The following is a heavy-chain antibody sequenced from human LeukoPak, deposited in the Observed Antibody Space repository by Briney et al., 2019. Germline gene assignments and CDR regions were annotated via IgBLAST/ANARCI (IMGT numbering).Heavy chain of an antibody. CDR3: AKDLGTRMLLLPSDY. CDR1: GFTFSNYA. V-gene: IGHV3-23*01. CDR2: ISDNGGRT. Sequence: PGRSLRLSCAASGFTFSNYAMTWVRQAPGKGPEWVSGISDNGGRTYYGDSVKGRFTISRDNSKNTLYLQMNSLRAEDTAVYYCAKDLGTRMLLLPSDYWGQGTLVTVSS. D-gene: IGHD2-8*01. J-gene: IGHJ4*02.